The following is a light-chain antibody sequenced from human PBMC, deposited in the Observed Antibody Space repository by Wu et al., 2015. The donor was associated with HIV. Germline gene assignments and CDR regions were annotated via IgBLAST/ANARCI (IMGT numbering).Light chain of an antibody. CDR1: QSVSSNY. CDR2: GAS. Sequence: EIVLTQSPGTLSLSPGERATLSCRASQSVSSNYLAWYQQRPGQAPRLLIFGASSRATGIPDRFSGSGSGTDFTLTINRLEPEDFAVYYCQQYGSPWTFGQGTEGGNQT. V-gene: IGKV3-20*01. CDR3: QQYGSPWT. J-gene: IGKJ1*01.